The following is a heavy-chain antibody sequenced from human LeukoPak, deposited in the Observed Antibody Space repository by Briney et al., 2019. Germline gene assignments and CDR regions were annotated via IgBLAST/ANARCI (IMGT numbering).Heavy chain of an antibody. D-gene: IGHD6-19*01. J-gene: IGHJ4*02. CDR2: IYYRGTT. V-gene: IGHV4-59*01. Sequence: PSQTLSLTWTVAGASISSYCCTSIQQPPGKGLGWIGYIYYRGTTNYNRSLKRRVTISVDTSKNQFSLKLSSVTAADPAVYYCEREVASTSGPFDYWGQGTLVTVSS. CDR1: GASISSYC. CDR3: EREVASTSGPFDY.